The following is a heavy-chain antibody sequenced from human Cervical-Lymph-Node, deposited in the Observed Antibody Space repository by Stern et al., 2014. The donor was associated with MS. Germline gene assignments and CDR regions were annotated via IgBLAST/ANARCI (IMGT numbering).Heavy chain of an antibody. D-gene: IGHD6-19*01. V-gene: IGHV1-24*01. Sequence: QLVQSGAEVKKPGASAKVSCKVSGHSLSELSTHWVRQAPGKGLEWMGGFDPEDGEPIYAQKFQGRLTMTEDTSTDTAYMELSSLRPEDTAVYYCAVTVASVGAFDIWGQGTVVTVSS. CDR3: AVTVASVGAFDI. J-gene: IGHJ3*02. CDR2: FDPEDGEP. CDR1: GHSLSELS.